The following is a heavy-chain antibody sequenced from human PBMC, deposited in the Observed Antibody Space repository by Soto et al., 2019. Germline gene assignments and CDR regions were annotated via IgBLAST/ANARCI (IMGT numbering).Heavy chain of an antibody. CDR1: GGSITGSSYY. D-gene: IGHD3-22*01. Sequence: SETLSLTCSVSGGSITGSSYYWVWLRQPPGKGLEWIGSIYYSGSTYYNPSLKSRVTLSADTAKNQFSLKLSSVTAADTAVYYCARQGYDSSGYCFDHWGQGTPVTVSS. CDR3: ARQGYDSSGYCFDH. V-gene: IGHV4-39*01. CDR2: IYYSGST. J-gene: IGHJ4*02.